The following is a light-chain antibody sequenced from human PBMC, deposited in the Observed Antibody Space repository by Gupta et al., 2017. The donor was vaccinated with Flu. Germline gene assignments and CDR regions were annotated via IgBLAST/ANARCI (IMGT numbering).Light chain of an antibody. V-gene: IGKV2-30*01. CDR3: MRGKLPWT. J-gene: IGKJ2*02. Sequence: VTLGQPAYSSCRSTQSLVYKNGITYLNWFQQMPGQSPRRLIYEVSKRDSGVPDRFSGSGSVTDFTLKSSRVDAEDVGVYYCMRGKLPWTFGQGTMLEI. CDR2: EVS. CDR1: QSLVYKNGITY.